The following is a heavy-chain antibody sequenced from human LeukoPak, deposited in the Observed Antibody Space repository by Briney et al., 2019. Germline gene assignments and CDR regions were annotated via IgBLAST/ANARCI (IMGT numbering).Heavy chain of an antibody. Sequence: GGSLRLSCAASGFTFSDYYMSWVRQAPGKGLEWVSYISSDGSNIYYADSVKGRFTISRDNSKNSLYLQMNSLRAEDTAVYYCARGEEEGSGFYYYYYGMDVWGQGTTVTVSS. D-gene: IGHD6-19*01. CDR3: ARGEEEGSGFYYYYYGMDV. CDR2: ISSDGSNI. V-gene: IGHV3-11*01. J-gene: IGHJ6*02. CDR1: GFTFSDYY.